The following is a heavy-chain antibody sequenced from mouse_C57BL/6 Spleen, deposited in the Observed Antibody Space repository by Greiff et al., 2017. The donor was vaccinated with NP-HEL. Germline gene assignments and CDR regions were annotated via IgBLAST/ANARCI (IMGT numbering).Heavy chain of an antibody. J-gene: IGHJ1*03. Sequence: EVKVVESGGDLVKPGGSLKLSCAASGFTFSSYGMSWVRQTPDKRLEWVATISSGGSYTYYPDSVKGRFTIPRDNAKNTLYLQMSSLKSEDTAMYCCARLNSPFYYEYDGYCDVWGTGTTVTVSS. CDR1: GFTFSSYG. V-gene: IGHV5-6*01. CDR3: ARLNSPFYYEYDGYCDV. D-gene: IGHD2-4*01. CDR2: ISSGGSYT.